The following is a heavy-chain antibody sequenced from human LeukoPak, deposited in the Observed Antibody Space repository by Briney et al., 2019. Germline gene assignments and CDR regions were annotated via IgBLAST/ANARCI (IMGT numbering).Heavy chain of an antibody. Sequence: GGSLRLSCAASGFTFSSYAMSWVRQAPGKGLEWVSAISGSGGSTYYADSVKGRFTISRDNSKNTLYLQMNSLRAEDTAVYYCARVGGYYYDSSGFEELYFDYWGQGTLVTVSS. J-gene: IGHJ4*02. CDR3: ARVGGYYYDSSGFEELYFDY. V-gene: IGHV3-23*01. CDR2: ISGSGGST. D-gene: IGHD3-22*01. CDR1: GFTFSSYA.